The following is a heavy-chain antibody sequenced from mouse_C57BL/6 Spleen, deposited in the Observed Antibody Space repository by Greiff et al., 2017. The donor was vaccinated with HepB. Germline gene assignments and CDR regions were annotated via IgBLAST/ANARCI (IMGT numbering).Heavy chain of an antibody. Sequence: VQLQQSGPELVKPGASVKISCKASGYAFSSSWMNWVKQRPGKGLEWIGRIYPGDGDTNYNGKFKGKATLTADKSSSTAYMQLSSLTSEDSAVYFCARFDDDVAYWGQGTLVTVSA. V-gene: IGHV1-82*01. J-gene: IGHJ3*01. CDR2: IYPGDGDT. CDR1: GYAFSSSW. D-gene: IGHD2-4*01. CDR3: ARFDDDVAY.